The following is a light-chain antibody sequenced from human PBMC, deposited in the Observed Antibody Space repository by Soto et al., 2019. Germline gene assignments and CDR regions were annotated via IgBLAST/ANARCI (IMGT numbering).Light chain of an antibody. J-gene: IGLJ1*01. V-gene: IGLV2-8*01. CDR2: EVT. CDR1: SSDVGGYNY. CDR3: SSYAGSNSYV. Sequence: QSVLTQAPSASGSPGQSVTISCTGTSSDVGGYNYVSWYQQEPGKAPKLLIYEVTKRPSGVPDRFSGSKSGNTASLTVSGLQAEDEAEYYCSSYAGSNSYVFGTGTKVTVL.